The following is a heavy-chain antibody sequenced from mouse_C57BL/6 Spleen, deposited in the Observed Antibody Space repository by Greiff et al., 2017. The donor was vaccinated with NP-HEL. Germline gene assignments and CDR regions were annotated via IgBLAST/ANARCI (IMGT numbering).Heavy chain of an antibody. CDR3: ARRYGYDGDWYFDV. J-gene: IGHJ1*03. V-gene: IGHV8-12*01. Sequence: QVTLKESGPGILQSSQTLSLTCSFSGFSLSTSGMGVSWIRQPPGKGLECLAHIYWEDDKRYNPSLKSRLTISKDTSRNQVFLKITSVDTADTATYYCARRYGYDGDWYFDVWGTGTTVTVSS. CDR1: GFSLSTSGMG. CDR2: IYWEDDK. D-gene: IGHD2-2*01.